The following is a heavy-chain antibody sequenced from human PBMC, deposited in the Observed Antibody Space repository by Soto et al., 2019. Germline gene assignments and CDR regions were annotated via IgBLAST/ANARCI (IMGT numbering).Heavy chain of an antibody. CDR3: ATGEGEIIVGFLGWGL. D-gene: IGHD3-3*02. Sequence: SETVALTCNLSGGPIRSSSYYWGWSRHPPGKGLEWIGSLFYRGSTYYNPSLTSRVTVAVDTSKNQFSLNLRSVPAADPTVYYGATGEGEIIVGFLGWGLWGGGTLVTVTS. J-gene: IGHJ2*01. CDR2: LFYRGST. CDR1: GGPIRSSSYY. V-gene: IGHV4-39*01.